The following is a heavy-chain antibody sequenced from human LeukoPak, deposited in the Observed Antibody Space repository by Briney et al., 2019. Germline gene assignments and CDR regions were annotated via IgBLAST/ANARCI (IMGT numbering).Heavy chain of an antibody. CDR1: GYTFTGYY. J-gene: IGHJ3*02. CDR2: MNPNSGNT. CDR3: AREPDAFDI. Sequence: ASVKVSCKASGYTFTGYYMHWVRQAPGQGLEWMGWMNPNSGNTGYAQKFQGRVTMTRNTSISTAYMELSSLRSEDTAVYYCAREPDAFDIWGQGTMVTVSS. V-gene: IGHV1-8*02.